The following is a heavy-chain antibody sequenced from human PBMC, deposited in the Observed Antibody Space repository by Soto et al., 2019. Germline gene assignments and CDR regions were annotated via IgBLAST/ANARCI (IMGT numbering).Heavy chain of an antibody. V-gene: IGHV1-18*01. CDR3: ARVKWDSSSWYSIYDYGMDA. D-gene: IGHD6-13*01. CDR1: GYTFTSYG. J-gene: IGHJ6*02. Sequence: QVQLVQSGADVQKPGASVKVSCKASGYTFTSYGISWVRQAPGQGLEWMGWITAYNGNTNYAQKLQDRVTMTSDTSTNTAYMELRSLRSDDTAVYYCARVKWDSSSWYSIYDYGMDAWGQGTTVTVSS. CDR2: ITAYNGNT.